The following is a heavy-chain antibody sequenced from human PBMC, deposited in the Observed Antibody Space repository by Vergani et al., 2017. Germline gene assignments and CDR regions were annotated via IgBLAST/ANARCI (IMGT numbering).Heavy chain of an antibody. V-gene: IGHV1-69*13. CDR2: IIPIFGTA. CDR3: ASWYYYDSSGYYYKAFDI. CDR1: GYTFTSYG. Sequence: QVQLVQSGAEVKKPGASVKVSCKASGYTFTSYGISWVRQAPGQGLEWMGGIIPIFGTANYAQKFQGRVTITADESTSTAYMELSSLRSEDTAVYYCASWYYYDSSGYYYKAFDIWGQGTMVTVSS. D-gene: IGHD3-22*01. J-gene: IGHJ3*02.